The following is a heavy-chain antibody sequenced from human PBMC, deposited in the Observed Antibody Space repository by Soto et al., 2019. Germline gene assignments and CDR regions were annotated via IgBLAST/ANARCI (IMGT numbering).Heavy chain of an antibody. J-gene: IGHJ4*02. D-gene: IGHD3-22*01. CDR3: ARDGGPNYYDSSGYHDFDY. Sequence: PGGSLRLSCAASGFTFSSYEMNWVRQAPGKGLEWGSYISSSGSTIYYADAVKGRFTISRDNAKNSLYLQMNGLRAEDTAVYYCARDGGPNYYDSSGYHDFDYWGQGTLVAVSS. V-gene: IGHV3-48*03. CDR1: GFTFSSYE. CDR2: ISSSGSTI.